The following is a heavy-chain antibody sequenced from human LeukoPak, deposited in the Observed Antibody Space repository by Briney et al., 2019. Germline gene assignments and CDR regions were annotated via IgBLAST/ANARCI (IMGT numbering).Heavy chain of an antibody. V-gene: IGHV3-30-3*01. CDR2: ISYDGSNK. J-gene: IGHJ3*02. D-gene: IGHD3-22*01. CDR3: ARSSRGYYDSSVLSLDI. CDR1: GFTFSSYA. Sequence: QPGGSLRLSCAASGFTFSSYAMHWVRQAPGKGLEWVAVISYDGSNKYYADSVKGRFTISRDNSKNTLYLQMNSLRAEDTAVYYCARSSRGYYDSSVLSLDIWGQGTMVTVSS.